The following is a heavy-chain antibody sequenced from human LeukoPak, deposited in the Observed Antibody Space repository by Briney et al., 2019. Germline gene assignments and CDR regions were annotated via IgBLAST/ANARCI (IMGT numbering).Heavy chain of an antibody. V-gene: IGHV3-21*01. CDR1: GFTFSSYS. CDR2: ISSSSSYI. D-gene: IGHD3-3*01. CDR3: ATGITITNWFDP. Sequence: PGGSLRLSCAASGFTFSSYSMNWVRQAPGKGLEWVSSISSSSSYIYYADSVKGRFTISRDNAKNSLYLQMNSLRAEDTAVYYCATGITITNWFDPWGQGTLVTVSS. J-gene: IGHJ5*02.